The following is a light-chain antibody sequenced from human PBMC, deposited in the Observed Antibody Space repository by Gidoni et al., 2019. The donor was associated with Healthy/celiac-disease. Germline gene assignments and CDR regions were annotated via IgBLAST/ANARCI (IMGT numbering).Light chain of an antibody. CDR1: SSDVGGYNY. J-gene: IGLJ1*01. V-gene: IGLV2-14*01. CDR3: SSYTSSSTLV. CDR2: EVS. Sequence: QSALTQPASVSESPGQSLTISCTGTSSDVGGYNYVSWYQQHPGKAPNRIIYEVSHRPAVVSNRFSGSKSGNTASLTISGLQAEDEADYYCSSYTSSSTLVFGTGTKVTVL.